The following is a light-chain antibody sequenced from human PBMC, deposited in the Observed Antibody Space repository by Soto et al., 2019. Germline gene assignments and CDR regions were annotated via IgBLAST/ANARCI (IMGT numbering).Light chain of an antibody. J-gene: IGKJ1*01. CDR2: AAS. V-gene: IGKV1-12*01. CDR1: QDINSR. CDR3: LQVKSFPRT. Sequence: DIQMTQSPSTLSASVGDRVSITCRASQDINSRLAWFQQKPGRAPKYLIQAASILQSGFPSRFAGSGSGTDFTLTINTLQPEDFATYYCLQVKSFPRTFGQGTKV.